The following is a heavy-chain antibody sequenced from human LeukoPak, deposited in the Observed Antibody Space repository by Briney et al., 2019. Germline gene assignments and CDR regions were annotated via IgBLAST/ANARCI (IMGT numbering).Heavy chain of an antibody. CDR3: ARDLPIPSPGYSSGWYPTPYYYYGMDV. J-gene: IGHJ6*02. D-gene: IGHD6-19*01. V-gene: IGHV1-18*01. CDR2: ISAYNGNT. Sequence: ASVKVSCKASGYTFTIYGISWVRQAPGQGLEWMGWISAYNGNTNHAQKLQGRVTMTTDTSTSTAYMELRSLRYDDTAVYYCARDLPIPSPGYSSGWYPTPYYYYGMDVWGQGTTVTVSS. CDR1: GYTFTIYG.